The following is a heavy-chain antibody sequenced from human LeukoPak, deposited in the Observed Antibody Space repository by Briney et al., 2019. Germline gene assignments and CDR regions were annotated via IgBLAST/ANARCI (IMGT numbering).Heavy chain of an antibody. J-gene: IGHJ5*02. V-gene: IGHV1-18*01. CDR3: ARVVYCSSTSCEVSRQYNWFDP. D-gene: IGHD2-2*01. CDR2: ISAYNGNT. Sequence: GASVKVSCKASGYTFTSCGISWVRQAPGQGLEWMGWISAYNGNTNYAQKLQGRVTMTTDTSTSTAYMELRSLRSDDTAVYYCARVVYCSSTSCEVSRQYNWFDPWGQGTLVTVSS. CDR1: GYTFTSCG.